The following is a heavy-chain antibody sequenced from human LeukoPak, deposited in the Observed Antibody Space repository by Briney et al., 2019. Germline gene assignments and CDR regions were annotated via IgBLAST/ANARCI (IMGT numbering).Heavy chain of an antibody. CDR3: AREVGYCSGGSCASRYYYYMDV. CDR1: GGSISSSSYY. CDR2: IYYSGST. V-gene: IGHV4-39*07. D-gene: IGHD2-15*01. Sequence: SETLSLTCTVSGGSISSSSYYWGWIRQPPGKGLEWIGSIYYSGSTYYNPSLKSRVTISVDTSKNQFSLKPSSVTAADTAVYYCAREVGYCSGGSCASRYYYYMDVWGKGTTVTVFS. J-gene: IGHJ6*03.